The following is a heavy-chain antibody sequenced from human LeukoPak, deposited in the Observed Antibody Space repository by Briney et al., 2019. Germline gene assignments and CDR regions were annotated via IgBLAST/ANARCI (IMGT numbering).Heavy chain of an antibody. J-gene: IGHJ4*02. CDR1: GFTFSSYT. V-gene: IGHV3-33*08. D-gene: IGHD1-26*01. CDR3: ARDEGGSYDY. CDR2: IWYDGSNK. Sequence: PGGSLRLSCAASGFTFSSYTMSWVRQAPGKGLEWVAVIWYDGSNKYYADSVKGRFTISRDNSKNTLYLQMNSLRAEDTAVYYCARDEGGSYDYRGQGTLVTVSS.